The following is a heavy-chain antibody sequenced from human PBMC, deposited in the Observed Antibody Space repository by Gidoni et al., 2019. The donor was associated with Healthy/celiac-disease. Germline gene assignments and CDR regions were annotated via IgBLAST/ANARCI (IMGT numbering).Heavy chain of an antibody. J-gene: IGHJ4*02. V-gene: IGHV4-34*01. Sequence: QAQLQQLGAGLFKPSETLSLTCAVYGGSFSGYYWSWLPQPPGKGLEWSGEINHRGSTNYNPSLKSRVTIAVDTSKNQFSLKLSSVTAADTAVYYCARGFGHAGNHTIFGVVIPRGIDYWGQGTLVTVSS. CDR1: GGSFSGYY. CDR2: INHRGST. D-gene: IGHD3-3*01. CDR3: ARGFGHAGNHTIFGVVIPRGIDY.